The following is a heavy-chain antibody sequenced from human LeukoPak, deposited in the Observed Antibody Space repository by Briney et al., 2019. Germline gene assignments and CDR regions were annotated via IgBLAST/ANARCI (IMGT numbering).Heavy chain of an antibody. CDR2: ISYSGST. CDR3: ARGDKITMIRGVNLGAFDV. CDR1: GGSFSGYF. Sequence: SETLSLTCVVSGGSFSGYFWSWIRQPPGKRLEWIGYISYSGSTTYNPSLKSRVAISVDTSKNQFSLKLTSVTAADTAVYYCARGDKITMIRGVNLGAFDVWGQGKMVTVSS. J-gene: IGHJ3*01. D-gene: IGHD3-10*01. V-gene: IGHV4-59*01.